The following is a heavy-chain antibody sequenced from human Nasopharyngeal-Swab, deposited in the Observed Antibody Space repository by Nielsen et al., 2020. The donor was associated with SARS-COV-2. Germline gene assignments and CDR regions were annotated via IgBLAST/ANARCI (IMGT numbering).Heavy chain of an antibody. Sequence: WIRQPPGKGLEWVSAISGSGGSTYYADSVKGRFTISRDNSKNTLYLQMNSPRAEDTAVYYCAKGSRGYCSGGSCYLYYFDYWGRGTLVTVS. CDR3: AKGSRGYCSGGSCYLYYFDY. V-gene: IGHV3-23*01. J-gene: IGHJ4*02. D-gene: IGHD2-15*01. CDR2: ISGSGGST.